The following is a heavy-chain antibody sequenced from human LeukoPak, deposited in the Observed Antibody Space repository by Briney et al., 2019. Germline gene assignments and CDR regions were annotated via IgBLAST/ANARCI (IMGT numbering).Heavy chain of an antibody. V-gene: IGHV3-33*01. CDR1: GFTFSSYG. Sequence: GGSLRLSCAASGFTFSSYGMHWVRQAPGKGLKWVAVIWFDGSNKFYRDSVRGRFTISRDDSKNTLYLQMHSLRVEDTAVYYCTRGSGEYRSEWYFDLWGRGTLVTVSS. CDR2: IWFDGSNK. D-gene: IGHD6-19*01. CDR3: TRGSGEYRSEWYFDL. J-gene: IGHJ2*01.